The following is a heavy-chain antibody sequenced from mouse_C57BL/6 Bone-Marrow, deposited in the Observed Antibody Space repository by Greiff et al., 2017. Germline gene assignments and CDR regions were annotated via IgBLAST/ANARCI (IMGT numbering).Heavy chain of an antibody. J-gene: IGHJ4*01. CDR2: ISYSGST. CDR3: ARSPLLRRGYYYAMDY. CDR1: GYSITSDY. Sequence: VQLKQSGPGLAKPSQTLSLTCSVTGYSITSDYWNWIRKFPGTKLEYMGYISYSGSTYYNPSLKSRISITRDTSKNQYYLHLNSVTTEDTATYYCARSPLLRRGYYYAMDYWGQGTSVTVSS. V-gene: IGHV3-8*01. D-gene: IGHD1-1*01.